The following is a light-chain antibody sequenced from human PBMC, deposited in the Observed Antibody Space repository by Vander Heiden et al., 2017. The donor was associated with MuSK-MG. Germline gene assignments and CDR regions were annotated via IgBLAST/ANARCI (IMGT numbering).Light chain of an antibody. CDR1: ITYVGRYNY. J-gene: IGLJ2*01. Sequence: QPALNQPPAVVGFPAQYVDIPCTGAITYVGRYNYVTWYQQPPGKAPKLMIYDVSNRPSGVSNRFSGSKSGNTASLTISVLQAEDEADYYCSSYTSSSTLEGVVFGGGTKLTVL. V-gene: IGLV2-14*01. CDR2: DVS. CDR3: SSYTSSSTLEGVV.